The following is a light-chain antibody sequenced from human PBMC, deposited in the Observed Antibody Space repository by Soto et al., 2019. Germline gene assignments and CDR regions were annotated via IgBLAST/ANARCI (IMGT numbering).Light chain of an antibody. CDR2: KAS. CDR1: RNIITW. J-gene: IGKJ1*01. V-gene: IGKV1-5*03. CDR3: QHYNSYSEA. Sequence: DIQMTQSPSTLSASVGDRVTITFRASRNIITWLAWYQQRPGKAPKLLIYKASSLESGVPSRFSGSGSGTEFTLTISSLQPDDFATYYCQHYNSYSEAFGQGTKVAIK.